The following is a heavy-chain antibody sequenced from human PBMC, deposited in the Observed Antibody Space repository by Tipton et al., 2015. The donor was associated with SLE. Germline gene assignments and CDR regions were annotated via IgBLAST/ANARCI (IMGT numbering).Heavy chain of an antibody. CDR2: IFHSGST. CDR1: GGSISSSNW. J-gene: IGHJ1*01. D-gene: IGHD2-2*01. CDR3: ARGYCSSSSCFRAEYFHH. V-gene: IGHV4-4*02. Sequence: TLSLTCAISGGSISSSNWWSWVRQPPGKRLEWIGEIFHSGSTNYNPSLKSRVTISVDKSKNQFSLKLNSVTAADTAVYYCARGYCSSSSCFRAEYFHHWGQGTLVTVSS.